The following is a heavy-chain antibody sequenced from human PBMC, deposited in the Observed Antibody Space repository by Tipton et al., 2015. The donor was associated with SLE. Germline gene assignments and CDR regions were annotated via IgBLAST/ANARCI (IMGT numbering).Heavy chain of an antibody. CDR1: GFLFSSYA. V-gene: IGHV3-30*03. D-gene: IGHD3-3*01. CDR3: AGSRFLKWLCYIDY. J-gene: IGHJ4*02. Sequence: SLRLSCAASGFLFSSYAMHWVRQAPGKGLEWVAVISYDGSNEYYADSVQGRFTISRDNSKNTLYLQMNSLRAEDTAVYFCAGSRFLKWLCYIDYWGQGTQVTFSS. CDR2: ISYDGSNE.